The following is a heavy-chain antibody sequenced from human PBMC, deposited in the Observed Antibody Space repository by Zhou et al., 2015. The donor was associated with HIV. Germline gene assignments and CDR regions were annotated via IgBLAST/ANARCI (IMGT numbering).Heavy chain of an antibody. CDR1: GYTFTGYY. V-gene: IGHV1-2*02. Sequence: QVQLVQSGAEVKKPGASVKVSCKASGYTFTGYYMHWVRQAPGQGLEWMGWINPNSGGTNYAQKFQGRVTMTRDTSISTAYMELSRLRSDDTAVYYCARDPIAGSGYDFNGMDVWGPRGPRVTGLL. J-gene: IGHJ6*01. CDR2: INPNSGGT. CDR3: ARDPIAGSGYDFNGMDV. D-gene: IGHD5-12*01.